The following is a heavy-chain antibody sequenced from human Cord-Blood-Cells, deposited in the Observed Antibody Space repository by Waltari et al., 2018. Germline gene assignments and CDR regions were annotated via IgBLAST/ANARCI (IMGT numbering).Heavy chain of an antibody. CDR1: GYTFTSYD. Sequence: QVQLVQSGAEVKKPGASVKVSCKASGYTFTSYDINWVRQATGQGLEWMGWMNPNSGNTGNAQKFQGRDTITRNTSRSTAYMELSSLRSEDTAVYYCARGHSSSWYAFDIWGQGTMVTVSS. CDR3: ARGHSSSWYAFDI. J-gene: IGHJ3*02. D-gene: IGHD6-13*01. V-gene: IGHV1-8*03. CDR2: MNPNSGNT.